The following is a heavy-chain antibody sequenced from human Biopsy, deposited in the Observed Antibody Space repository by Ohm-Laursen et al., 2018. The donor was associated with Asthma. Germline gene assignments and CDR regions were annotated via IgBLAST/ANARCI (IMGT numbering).Heavy chain of an antibody. CDR1: GGSFSSNY. J-gene: IGHJ6*02. V-gene: IGHV4-34*01. CDR3: ARGSSSRLSQWELLVSGGKRAHSYYGMDV. Sequence: GTLSLTWPVYGGSFSSNYWSWIRQTPGKGVEWLGDTHHSGYTHYNPSPSSRPTLSGDTSKNQFSLRLTSVTAADTAVYYCARGSSSRLSQWELLVSGGKRAHSYYGMDVWGQGTTVTVSS. CDR2: THHSGYT. D-gene: IGHD1-26*01.